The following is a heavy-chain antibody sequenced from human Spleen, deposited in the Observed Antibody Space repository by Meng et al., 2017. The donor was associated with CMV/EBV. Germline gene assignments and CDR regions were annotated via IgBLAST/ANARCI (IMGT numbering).Heavy chain of an antibody. J-gene: IGHJ5*02. CDR1: GFTFTAYA. CDR2: ISYDGTNK. Sequence: GGSLRLSCAASGFTFTAYAMHWVRQAPGKGLEWVAVISYDGTNKYYADSVQGRFTISRDTSKNTLYLQMKSLRGEDTAVYYCARDRLRESDGYNSDWFDPWGQGTLVTVSS. D-gene: IGHD5-24*01. CDR3: ARDRLRESDGYNSDWFDP. V-gene: IGHV3-30*04.